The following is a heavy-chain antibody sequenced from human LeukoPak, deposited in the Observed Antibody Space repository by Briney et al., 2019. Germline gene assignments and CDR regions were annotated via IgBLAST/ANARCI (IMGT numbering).Heavy chain of an antibody. Sequence: ASVKVSCKASGGTFSSYAISWVRQAPGQGLEWMGGIIPIFGTANYAQKFQGRVTITADESTSTAYMELSSLRSEDTAVYYCARVGGRMTMVRGAEFDYWGQGTLVTVSS. J-gene: IGHJ4*02. V-gene: IGHV1-69*01. CDR2: IIPIFGTA. D-gene: IGHD3-10*01. CDR1: GGTFSSYA. CDR3: ARVGGRMTMVRGAEFDY.